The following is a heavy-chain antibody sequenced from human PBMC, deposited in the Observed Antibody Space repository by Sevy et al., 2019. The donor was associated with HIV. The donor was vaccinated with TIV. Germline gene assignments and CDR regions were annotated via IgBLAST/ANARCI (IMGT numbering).Heavy chain of an antibody. D-gene: IGHD3-10*01. J-gene: IGHJ3*02. V-gene: IGHV4-38-2*01. Sequence: SETLSLTCAVSGYSISSGYYWGWIRQPPGKGLEWIGSIYHSGSTYYNPSLKSRVTISVDTSKNQFSLKLSSVTAADTAVYYCARAPNYGSGSSAFDIWGQGTMVTVSS. CDR1: GYSISSGYY. CDR3: ARAPNYGSGSSAFDI. CDR2: IYHSGST.